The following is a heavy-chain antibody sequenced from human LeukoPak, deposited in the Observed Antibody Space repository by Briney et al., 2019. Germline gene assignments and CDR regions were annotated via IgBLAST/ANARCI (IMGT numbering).Heavy chain of an antibody. Sequence: QSGGSLRLSCAASGFTFSSYWMSWVRQAPGKGLEWVSTISGSGFSTYYADSVKGRFTISRDNSKNTLYLQMNSLRAEDTAVYYCAKGHPRYGDFDYWGQGTLVTVSS. CDR1: GFTFSSYW. J-gene: IGHJ4*02. D-gene: IGHD1-1*01. CDR3: AKGHPRYGDFDY. CDR2: ISGSGFST. V-gene: IGHV3-23*01.